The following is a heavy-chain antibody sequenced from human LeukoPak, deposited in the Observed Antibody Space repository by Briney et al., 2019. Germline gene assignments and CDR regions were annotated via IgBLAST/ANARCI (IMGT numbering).Heavy chain of an antibody. CDR2: IRSKANSYTT. D-gene: IGHD6-6*01. Sequence: HPGGSLRLSCAASGFTFSGSAMHWVCQASGKGLEWVGRIRSKANSYTTAYAASVKGRFTISRDDSKNTAYLQMNSLRAEDTAVYYCAKDDGQLVLAEYFQHWGQGTLVTVSS. J-gene: IGHJ1*01. V-gene: IGHV3-73*01. CDR1: GFTFSGSA. CDR3: AKDDGQLVLAEYFQH.